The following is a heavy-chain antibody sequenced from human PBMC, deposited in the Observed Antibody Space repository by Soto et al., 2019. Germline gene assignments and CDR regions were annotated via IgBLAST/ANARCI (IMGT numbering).Heavy chain of an antibody. CDR1: GYTFTSYG. CDR3: AMDYGDRPEYFKH. Sequence: QVQLVQSGPGLKRPGASMKVSCKASGYTFTSYGISSVRQAPGQGLEWMEWISPIKGRTQYSQKAQGRVNLSTYTSSNTAYMEMTTLRVDDTALYYCAMDYGDRPEYFKHWGPGTLVTVS. D-gene: IGHD4-17*01. J-gene: IGHJ1*01. V-gene: IGHV1-18*04. CDR2: ISPIKGRT.